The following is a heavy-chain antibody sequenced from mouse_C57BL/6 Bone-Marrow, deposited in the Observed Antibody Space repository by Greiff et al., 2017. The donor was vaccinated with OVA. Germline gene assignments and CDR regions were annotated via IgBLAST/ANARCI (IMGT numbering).Heavy chain of an antibody. CDR2: IRNKANGYTT. CDR3: ARYLLRSYYAMDY. Sequence: EVKLMESGGGLVQPGGSLSLSCAASGFTFTDYYMSWVRQPPGKALEWLGFIRNKANGYTTEYSASVKGRFTISRDNTQSILYLQMNALRAEDSATYYGARYLLRSYYAMDYWGQGTSVTVSS. CDR1: GFTFTDYY. D-gene: IGHD1-1*01. V-gene: IGHV7-3*01. J-gene: IGHJ4*01.